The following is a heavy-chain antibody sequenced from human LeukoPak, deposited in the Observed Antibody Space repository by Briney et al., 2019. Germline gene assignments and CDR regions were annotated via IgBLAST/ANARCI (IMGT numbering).Heavy chain of an antibody. D-gene: IGHD1-14*01. CDR1: GFTFSSYG. Sequence: GGSPRLSCAASGFTFSSYGMHWVRQAPGKGLEWVAFIRYDGSNNYYADSVKGRFTVSRDNSKNTLFLQMNTLRAEDTAVYYCAKDSRKQSYYFDYWGQGTQVTVSS. CDR2: IRYDGSNN. V-gene: IGHV3-30*02. J-gene: IGHJ4*02. CDR3: AKDSRKQSYYFDY.